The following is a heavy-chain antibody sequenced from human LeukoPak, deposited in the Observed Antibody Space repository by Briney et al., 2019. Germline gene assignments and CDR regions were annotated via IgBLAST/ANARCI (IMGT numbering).Heavy chain of an antibody. CDR3: ARAVDSSGYYVPNWFDP. D-gene: IGHD3-22*01. CDR2: ITGGSGGST. CDR1: GFTFTNYG. Sequence: PGGTLRLSCAASGFTFTNYGMGWVRQAPGKGLEWVSAITGGSGGSTFDADSVKGRFTISRDNSKNTLYLQMSSLRAEDTAIYYCARAVDSSGYYVPNWFDPWGQGTLVTVSS. J-gene: IGHJ5*02. V-gene: IGHV3-23*01.